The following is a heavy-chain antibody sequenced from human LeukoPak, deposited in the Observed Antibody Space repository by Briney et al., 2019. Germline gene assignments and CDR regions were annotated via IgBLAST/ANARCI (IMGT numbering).Heavy chain of an antibody. V-gene: IGHV3-30*04. J-gene: IGHJ6*02. CDR2: ISYDGSNK. CDR3: VKGYSSGWPNYYYYYGMDV. CDR1: GFTFSSYA. D-gene: IGHD6-19*01. Sequence: PGGSLRLSCAASGFTFSSYAVHWVRQAPGKGLEWVAVISYDGSNKYYADSVKGRFTISRDNSKNTLYLQMNSLRAEDTAVYYCVKGYSSGWPNYYYYYGMDVWGQGTTVTVSS.